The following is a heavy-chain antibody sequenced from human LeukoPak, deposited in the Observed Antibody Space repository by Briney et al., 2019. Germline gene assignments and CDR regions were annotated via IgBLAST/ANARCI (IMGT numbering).Heavy chain of an antibody. CDR3: ARGEGIVGPY. J-gene: IGHJ4*02. D-gene: IGHD1-26*01. CDR1: GYTFTSYY. Sequence: GASVKVSRKASGYTFTSYYMHWVRQATGQGLEWMGWMNPNSGNTGYAQKFQGRITMTRNTSISTAYMELSSLRSEDTAVYYCARGEGIVGPYWGQGTLVTVSS. V-gene: IGHV1-8*02. CDR2: MNPNSGNT.